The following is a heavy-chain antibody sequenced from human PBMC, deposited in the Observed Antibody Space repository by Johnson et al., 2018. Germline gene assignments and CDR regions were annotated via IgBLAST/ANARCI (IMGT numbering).Heavy chain of an antibody. CDR2: HNSDGGDT. CDR1: GFTFTAYW. Sequence: VQLQESGGGLIQPGGSLRLSCAASGFTFTAYWIHRVRQAPGKGLVWVSRHNSDGGDTFYADSVKGRVIVARDNAKNTLYLPMNSLRAEDTAGYYCATGGWDHAFDIWGKGTMVTVAS. V-gene: IGHV3-74*01. CDR3: ATGGWDHAFDI. J-gene: IGHJ3*02. D-gene: IGHD1-26*01.